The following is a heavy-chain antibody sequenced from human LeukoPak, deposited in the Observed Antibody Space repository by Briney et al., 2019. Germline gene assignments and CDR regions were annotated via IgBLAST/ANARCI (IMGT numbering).Heavy chain of an antibody. Sequence: PGGSLRLSCAASGFTFSGYYMSWIRQAPGKGLEWVSGISGNGGSIYYADSVKGRFTISRDNSKNTLYLQINSLRAEDTAVYYCAKDPRSYIVTTMLFQYWGQGTLVTVSS. CDR3: AKDPRSYIVTTMLFQY. V-gene: IGHV3-23*01. D-gene: IGHD5-12*01. CDR2: ISGNGGSI. J-gene: IGHJ4*02. CDR1: GFTFSGYY.